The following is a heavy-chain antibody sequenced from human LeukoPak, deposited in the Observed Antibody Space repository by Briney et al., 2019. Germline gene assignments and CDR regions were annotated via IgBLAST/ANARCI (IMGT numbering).Heavy chain of an antibody. CDR1: GGSISSYY. CDR3: ASGGVAGRWPLDY. Sequence: SETLSLTCTVSGGSISSYYCSWIRQPAGKGLEWIGRIQISGSTNYNPSLKSRVTMSVDTSKNQFSLKLSSVTAADTAVYYCASGGVAGRWPLDYWGQGTLVTVSS. D-gene: IGHD6-19*01. CDR2: IQISGST. J-gene: IGHJ4*02. V-gene: IGHV4-4*07.